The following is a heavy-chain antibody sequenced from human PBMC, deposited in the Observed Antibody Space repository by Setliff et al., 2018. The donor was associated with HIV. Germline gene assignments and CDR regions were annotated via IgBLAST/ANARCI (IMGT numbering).Heavy chain of an antibody. CDR3: AKEVHVSSYYGMDV. J-gene: IGHJ6*02. Sequence: TGGSLRLSCAASGFTFSNYAMSWVRQAPGKGLQWVSSISGTAVSTYYSDSVEGRFTISRDNSKNTLYLQMNSLRAEDTAVYYCAKEVHVSSYYGMDVWGQGTTVTVSS. D-gene: IGHD3-16*01. CDR2: ISGTAVST. V-gene: IGHV3-23*01. CDR1: GFTFSNYA.